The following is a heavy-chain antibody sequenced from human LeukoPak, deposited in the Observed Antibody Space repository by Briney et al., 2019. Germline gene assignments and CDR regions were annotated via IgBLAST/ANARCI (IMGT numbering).Heavy chain of an antibody. CDR2: ISSSGSTI. J-gene: IGHJ4*02. Sequence: PGGSLRLSCAASGFTFSSYEMNWVRQAPGKGLEWVSYISSSGSTIYCADSVKGRFTISRDNAKNSLYLQMNSLRAEDTAVYYCARDLFNFGNLWGQGTLVTVSS. D-gene: IGHD1-14*01. CDR1: GFTFSSYE. CDR3: ARDLFNFGNL. V-gene: IGHV3-48*03.